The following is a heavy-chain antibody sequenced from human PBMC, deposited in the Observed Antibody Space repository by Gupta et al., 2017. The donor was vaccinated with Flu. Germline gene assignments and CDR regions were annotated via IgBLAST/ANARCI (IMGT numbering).Heavy chain of an antibody. CDR2: ILPISETT. J-gene: IGHJ6*02. Sequence: QVQLVHSGPELKKPGSSVNVSCKPPGGTFRTLAVSWVRPDPGQGLEWMGGILPISETTNYAVKFQGRIAISADKSAGTAYMDLSSLTSGDTAVDVGARPWDMARIKEYYYTVDGRGQGTTVTVSS. D-gene: IGHD1-26*01. CDR1: GGTFRTLA. V-gene: IGHV1-69*06. CDR3: ARPWDMARIKEYYYTVDG.